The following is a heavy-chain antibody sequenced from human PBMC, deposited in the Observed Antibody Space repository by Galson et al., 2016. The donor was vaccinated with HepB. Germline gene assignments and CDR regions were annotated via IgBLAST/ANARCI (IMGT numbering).Heavy chain of an antibody. D-gene: IGHD5-12*01. CDR1: GGSISSGAYY. CDR2: IDNSGST. J-gene: IGHJ3*02. Sequence: TLSLTCTVSGGSISSGAYYWSWIRQHPGKGLAWIGYIDNSGSTYYTPSLKSRIAISGDTSKNQISLKLSSVTAADTAVYYCARDAGWIEAEDAFDIWGQGTMVTVSS. CDR3: ARDAGWIEAEDAFDI. V-gene: IGHV4-31*03.